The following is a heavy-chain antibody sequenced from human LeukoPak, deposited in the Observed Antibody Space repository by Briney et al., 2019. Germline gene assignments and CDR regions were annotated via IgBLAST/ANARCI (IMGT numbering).Heavy chain of an antibody. CDR3: ASWDGFIDY. D-gene: IGHD1-26*01. V-gene: IGHV3-23*01. Sequence: GGSLRLSCAASGFTFSSYAMSWVRQAPGTGPEWVSGISGSGGGTYNADSVKGRFTISRDSFKNTLYLQMDSLRVEDTAVYYCASWDGFIDYWGQGTLVTVSS. CDR2: ISGSGGGT. CDR1: GFTFSSYA. J-gene: IGHJ4*02.